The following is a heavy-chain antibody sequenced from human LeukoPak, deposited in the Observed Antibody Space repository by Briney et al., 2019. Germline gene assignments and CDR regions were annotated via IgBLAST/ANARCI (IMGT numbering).Heavy chain of an antibody. D-gene: IGHD3-22*01. CDR1: EFTFSSYA. J-gene: IGHJ4*02. V-gene: IGHV3-23*01. CDR3: AKDTTYYYDSSGYRMFDY. Sequence: PGGSLRPSCAASEFTFSSYAMSWVRQAPGKGLEWVSAISGSGGSTYYADSVKGRFTISRDNSKNTLYLQMNSLRAEDTAVYYCAKDTTYYYDSSGYRMFDYWGQGTLVTVSS. CDR2: ISGSGGST.